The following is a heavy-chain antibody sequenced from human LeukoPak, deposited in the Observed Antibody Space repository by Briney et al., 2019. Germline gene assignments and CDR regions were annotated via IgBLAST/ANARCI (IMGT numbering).Heavy chain of an antibody. V-gene: IGHV4-59*01. CDR3: ARGADSSGYCSIFYFDY. CDR2: IYYSGST. J-gene: IGHJ4*02. CDR1: GGSISSYY. D-gene: IGHD3-22*01. Sequence: PSETLSLTCTVSGGSISSYYWSWIRQPPGKGLEWIGYIYYSGSTNYNPSLKSRVTISVDTSKNQFSLRLSSVTAADTAVYYCARGADSSGYCSIFYFDYWGQGTLVTVSS.